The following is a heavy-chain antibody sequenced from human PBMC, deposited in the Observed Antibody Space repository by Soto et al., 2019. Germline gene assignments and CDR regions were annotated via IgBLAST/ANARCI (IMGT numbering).Heavy chain of an antibody. CDR2: ISADDGYT. CDR1: GYTFSSHG. J-gene: IGHJ4*02. CDR3: ARDVFY. Sequence: QVQLVQSGAEMKKPGASVKVSCKASGYTFSSHGINWVRQAPGQRLEWVGWISADDGYTNYAQNLQDRVIMTTDTSTSTAYMELTILSSDDTAVYYFARDVFYWGQGTLVTVSS. V-gene: IGHV1-18*01.